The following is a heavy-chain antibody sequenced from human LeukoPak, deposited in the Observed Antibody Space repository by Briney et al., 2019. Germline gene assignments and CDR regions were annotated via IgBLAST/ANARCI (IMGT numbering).Heavy chain of an antibody. Sequence: GGPLRLPCAASGFTFSSYWMSWVRQAPGKGLEWLSGISPRGGGTYYADSVKGRFTISRDDSENTLSLQMNSLRVEDTAVYYCARDLAWGAFDYWGQGTLVTVSS. CDR1: GFTFSSYW. CDR3: ARDLAWGAFDY. CDR2: ISPRGGGT. D-gene: IGHD7-27*01. J-gene: IGHJ4*02. V-gene: IGHV3-23*01.